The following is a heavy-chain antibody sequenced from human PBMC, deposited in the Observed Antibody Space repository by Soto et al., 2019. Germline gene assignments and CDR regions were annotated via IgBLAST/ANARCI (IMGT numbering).Heavy chain of an antibody. CDR3: ARGRVTGTTAYYYYYGMDV. CDR1: GHTFTSYG. J-gene: IGHJ6*02. D-gene: IGHD1-20*01. V-gene: IGHV1-18*01. Sequence: ASVKVSCKASGHTFTSYGISWVRQAPGQGLEWMGWISAYNGNTNYAQKLQGRVTMTTDTSTSTAYMELRSLRSDDTAVYYCARGRVTGTTAYYYYYGMDVWGQGTTVTVSS. CDR2: ISAYNGNT.